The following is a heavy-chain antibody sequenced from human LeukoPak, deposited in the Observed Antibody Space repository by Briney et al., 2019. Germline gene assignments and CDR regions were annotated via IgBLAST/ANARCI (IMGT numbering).Heavy chain of an antibody. Sequence: SETLSLTCTVSGGSISSSSYYWGGIRQPPGKGLEWIGSIYYSGCTYYHPSLKSRVTISVDTSKNQFSLKLSSVTAADTAVCYCARGFTLFDPWGQGTLVTVSS. CDR1: GGSISSSSYY. CDR2: IYYSGCT. J-gene: IGHJ5*02. V-gene: IGHV4-39*07. D-gene: IGHD2/OR15-2a*01. CDR3: ARGFTLFDP.